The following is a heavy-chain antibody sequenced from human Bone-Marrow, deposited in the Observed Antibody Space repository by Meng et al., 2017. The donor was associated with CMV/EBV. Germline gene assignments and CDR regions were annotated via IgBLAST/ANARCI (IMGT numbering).Heavy chain of an antibody. CDR1: GFTFSSYS. D-gene: IGHD4-23*01. J-gene: IGHJ4*01. CDR3: ARDGTSSKKGIRFDY. V-gene: IGHV3-48*04. Sequence: GESLKISCAASGFTFSSYSMNWVRQAPGKGLEWVSYISSSGSTIYYADSVKGRFTISRDNAKNSLYLQMNSLRAEDTAVYYCARDGTSSKKGIRFDYWGHGTLVTVSS. CDR2: ISSSGSTI.